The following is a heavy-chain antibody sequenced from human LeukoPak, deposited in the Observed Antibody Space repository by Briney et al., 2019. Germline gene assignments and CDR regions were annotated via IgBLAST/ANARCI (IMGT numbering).Heavy chain of an antibody. V-gene: IGHV1-2*02. CDR3: ARGDHDFWSGYPMYYFDY. Sequence: ASVKVSCKASGYTFTGYYMHWVRQAPGRGLEWMGWINPNSGGTNYAQKFQGRVTMTRDTSISTAYMELSRLRSDDTAVYYCARGDHDFWSGYPMYYFDYWGQGTLVTVPS. CDR2: INPNSGGT. D-gene: IGHD3-3*01. J-gene: IGHJ4*02. CDR1: GYTFTGYY.